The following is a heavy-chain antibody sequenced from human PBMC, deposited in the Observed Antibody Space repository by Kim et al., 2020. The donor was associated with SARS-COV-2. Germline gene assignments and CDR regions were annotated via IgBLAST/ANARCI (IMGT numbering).Heavy chain of an antibody. CDR1: GFTVSSDF. CDR2: LHSNGDT. CDR3: ATSRGAD. J-gene: IGHJ4*02. V-gene: IGHV3-53*01. D-gene: IGHD3-16*01. Sequence: GGSLRLSCAVSGFTVSSDFMGWVRQAPGKGLEWVSLLHSNGDTRYADSVKGRFTISRDNSKNTVYLEMNTLRAEDTAVYYCATSRGADWGQGTLVNVSS.